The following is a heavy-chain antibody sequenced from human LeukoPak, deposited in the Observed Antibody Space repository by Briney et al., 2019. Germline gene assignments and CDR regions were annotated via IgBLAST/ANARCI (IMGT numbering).Heavy chain of an antibody. CDR3: AKDRGSHFDY. J-gene: IGHJ4*02. D-gene: IGHD3-10*01. V-gene: IGHV3-30*02. CDR2: IRYDGSNK. Sequence: GGSLRLSCAASGFTFSSYGMHWVRQAPGKGLEWVAFIRYDGSNKYYADSVKGRFTISRGNSKNALYLQMNSLRAEDTAVYYCAKDRGSHFDYWGQGTLVTVSS. CDR1: GFTFSSYG.